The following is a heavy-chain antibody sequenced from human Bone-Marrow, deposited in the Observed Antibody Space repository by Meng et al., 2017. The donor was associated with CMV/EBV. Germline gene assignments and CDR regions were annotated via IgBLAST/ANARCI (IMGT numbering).Heavy chain of an antibody. CDR1: GGSISSSSYY. D-gene: IGHD2-2*01. CDR3: ARARSYCSSTSCYRYYYGMDV. J-gene: IGHJ6*02. V-gene: IGHV4-39*07. Sequence: SETLSLTCTVSGGSISSSSYYWGWIRQPPGKGLEWIGEINHSGSTNYNPSLKSRVTISVDTSKNQFSLKLSSVTAADTAVYYCARARSYCSSTSCYRYYYGMDVWGQGTTVTVSS. CDR2: INHSGST.